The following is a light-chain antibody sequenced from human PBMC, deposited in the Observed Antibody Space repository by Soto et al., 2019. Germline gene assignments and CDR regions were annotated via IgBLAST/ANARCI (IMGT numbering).Light chain of an antibody. V-gene: IGLV7-46*01. J-gene: IGLJ2*01. CDR3: LLSYNGARV. Sequence: QAVVTQEPSLTVSPGGTVTLTCGSSTGAVTSGHYPYWFQQKPGQAPRTLIYGTGNKHSWTPARFSGSLLGGKAALTLSGAQPEDEADYYCLLSYNGARVFGGGTKLTVL. CDR1: TGAVTSGHY. CDR2: GTG.